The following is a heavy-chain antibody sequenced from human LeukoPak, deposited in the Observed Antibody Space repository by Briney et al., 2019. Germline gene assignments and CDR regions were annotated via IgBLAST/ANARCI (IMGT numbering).Heavy chain of an antibody. CDR3: ATYFLDTSARD. CDR2: INPNSGGT. D-gene: IGHD3-22*01. V-gene: IGHV1-2*02. J-gene: IGHJ4*02. CDR1: GYTFTGYY. Sequence: ASVKVSCKASGYTFTGYYIHWVRQAPGQGLEWMGWINPNSGGTNYAQKFQDRVTMTSDTSISTGYMELSSLRSDDTAVYYCATYFLDTSARDWGQGTLVTVSS.